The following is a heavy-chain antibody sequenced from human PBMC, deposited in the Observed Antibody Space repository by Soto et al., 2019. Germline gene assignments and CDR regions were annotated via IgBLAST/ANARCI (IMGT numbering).Heavy chain of an antibody. D-gene: IGHD2-2*01. Sequence: GGSLRLSCAASGFPFSIYAMHLVRQSPGKGLEWVAFISYDGSNKYYADSVKGRFTISRDNSKNTLYLQMNSLRAEDTAVSYCARDRGSNSCGYGLDVWGQGNTVTVSS. CDR2: ISYDGSNK. CDR1: GFPFSIYA. J-gene: IGHJ6*02. CDR3: ARDRGSNSCGYGLDV. V-gene: IGHV3-30-3*01.